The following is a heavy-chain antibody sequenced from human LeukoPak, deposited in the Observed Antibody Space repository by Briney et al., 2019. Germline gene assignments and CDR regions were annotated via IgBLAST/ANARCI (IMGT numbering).Heavy chain of an antibody. CDR3: AKDTAPTTVTTRYFDL. V-gene: IGHV3-9*01. D-gene: IGHD4-17*01. CDR1: GFTFDDYA. CDR2: ISWNSGSI. J-gene: IGHJ2*01. Sequence: PGGSLRLSCAASGFTFDDYAMHWVRQAPGKGLEWVSGISWNSGSIGYADSVKGRFTISRDNAKNSLYLQMNSLRAEDTALYYCAKDTAPTTVTTRYFDLWGRGTLVTVSS.